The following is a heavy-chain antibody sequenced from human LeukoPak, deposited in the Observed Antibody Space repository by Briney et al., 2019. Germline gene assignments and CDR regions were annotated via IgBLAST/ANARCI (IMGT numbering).Heavy chain of an antibody. Sequence: PGGSLRLSCATSGFPFETNAMSWVRQAPGKGLEWVATIGSTETFYADSVTGRFTISRDNSKNTVNLQMNRLRVEDTAIYYCAKDWIQFNRVFDCFDSWGQGTLVTVST. J-gene: IGHJ4*02. V-gene: IGHV3-23*01. CDR2: IGSTET. CDR3: AKDWIQFNRVFDCFDS. CDR1: GFPFETNA. D-gene: IGHD5-18*01.